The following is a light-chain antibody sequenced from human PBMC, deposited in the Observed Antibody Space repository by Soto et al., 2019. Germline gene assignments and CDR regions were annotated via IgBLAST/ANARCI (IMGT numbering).Light chain of an antibody. J-gene: IGLJ1*01. CDR3: SSYTSSNTLV. V-gene: IGLV2-11*01. CDR1: SSDVGGYNY. CDR2: DVS. Sequence: QSALTQPRSASGSPGQSITISCTGTSSDVGGYNYVSWYQQHPAKAPKLIIFDVSKRPSGVHNRFSGSKSGNTASLTISGLRAEDEADYYCSSYTSSNTLVFGTGTKLTVL.